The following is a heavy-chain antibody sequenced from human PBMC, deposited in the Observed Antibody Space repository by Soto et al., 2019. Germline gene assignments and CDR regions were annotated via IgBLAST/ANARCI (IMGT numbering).Heavy chain of an antibody. V-gene: IGHV4-30-4*01. CDR2: ISYSGNT. J-gene: IGHJ5*02. D-gene: IGHD2-2*01. CDR1: GGSISSGGYY. CDR3: ARERPDGTRLDP. Sequence: SETLSLTCTVSGGSISSGGYYWSWIRQHPGTGLEWIGHISYSGNTYYSASLKSRVTISVDTSKNQFSLKLNSVTAADTAVYYCARERPDGTRLDPWGQGTLVTSPQ.